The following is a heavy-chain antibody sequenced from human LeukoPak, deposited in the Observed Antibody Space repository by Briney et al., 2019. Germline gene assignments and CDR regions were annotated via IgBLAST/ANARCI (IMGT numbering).Heavy chain of an antibody. V-gene: IGHV4-59*08. CDR3: ARLMWDVEMATITGNWFDP. D-gene: IGHD5-12*01. CDR2: IYYSGST. CDR1: GGSISSYY. J-gene: IGHJ5*02. Sequence: SETLSLTCTVSGGSISSYYWSWIRQPPGKGLEWIGYIYYSGSTNYNPSLKSRVTISVDTSKNQFSLKLSSVTAADTAVYYCARLMWDVEMATITGNWFDPWGQGTLVTVSS.